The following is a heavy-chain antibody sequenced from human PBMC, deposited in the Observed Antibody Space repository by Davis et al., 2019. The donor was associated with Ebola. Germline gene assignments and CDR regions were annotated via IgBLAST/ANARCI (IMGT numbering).Heavy chain of an antibody. D-gene: IGHD2-2*01. V-gene: IGHV3-74*01. CDR2: INSDGSST. CDR1: GFTFSSYW. CDR3: ARSVPAAALALDY. J-gene: IGHJ4*02. Sequence: GESLKISCAASGFTFSSYWMHWVRQAPGKGLVWVSRINSDGSSTSYADSVKGRFTISRDNAKNTLYLQMNSLRAEDTAVYYCARSVPAAALALDYWGQGTLVTVSS.